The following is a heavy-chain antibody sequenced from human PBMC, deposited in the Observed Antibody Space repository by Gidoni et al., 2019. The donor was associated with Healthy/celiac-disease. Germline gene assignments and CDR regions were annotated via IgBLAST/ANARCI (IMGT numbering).Heavy chain of an antibody. Sequence: QVQLLESGGGVVQPGGSLRLSCAASGFTFSSYGMHWVRQAPGKGLEWVAVIWYDGSNKYYADSGKGRFTISRDNSKNTLYLQMNSLRAEDTAVYYCAKGHEKMTAMVLYYYYGMDVWGQGTTVTVSS. CDR3: AKGHEKMTAMVLYYYYGMDV. CDR2: IWYDGSNK. J-gene: IGHJ6*02. V-gene: IGHV3-33*06. D-gene: IGHD5-18*01. CDR1: GFTFSSYG.